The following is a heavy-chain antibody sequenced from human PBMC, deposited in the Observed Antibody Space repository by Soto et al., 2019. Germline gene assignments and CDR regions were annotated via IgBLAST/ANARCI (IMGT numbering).Heavy chain of an antibody. CDR2: IRSKANSYAT. D-gene: IGHD3-9*01. Sequence: EVQLVESGGGLVQPGGSLKLSCAASGFTFSGSAMHWVRQASGKGREWVGRIRSKANSYATAYAASVKGRFTISRDDSKNTAYLQMNSLKTEDTAVYYCTRQPPLRYFDWLTNDAFDIWGQGTMVTVSS. V-gene: IGHV3-73*01. CDR1: GFTFSGSA. CDR3: TRQPPLRYFDWLTNDAFDI. J-gene: IGHJ3*02.